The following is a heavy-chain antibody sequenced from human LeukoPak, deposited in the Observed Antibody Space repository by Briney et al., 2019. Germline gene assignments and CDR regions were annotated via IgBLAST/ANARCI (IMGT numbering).Heavy chain of an antibody. Sequence: GGSLRLSCAASGFTFRSYSMNWVRQAPGKGLVWVSALHSGGHTFYADSVRGRFIISRDISKNTLHLQMNDLGAEDTALYYCVRGLSGVSSWYFDLWGRGTLVSVSS. CDR2: LHSGGHT. CDR1: GFTFRSYS. J-gene: IGHJ2*01. CDR3: VRGLSGVSSWYFDL. V-gene: IGHV3-53*01. D-gene: IGHD7-27*01.